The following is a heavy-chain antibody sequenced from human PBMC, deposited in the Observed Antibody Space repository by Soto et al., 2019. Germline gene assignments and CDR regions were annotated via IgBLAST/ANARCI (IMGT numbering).Heavy chain of an antibody. Sequence: GASVKVSCKASGYTFTSYGISWVRQAPGQGLEWMGWISAYNGNTNYAQKLQGRVTMTTDTSTSTAYMELRSLKPDNTAVYYCARAVTTMMWFDPWGQGTLVTVSS. CDR1: GYTFTSYG. CDR3: ARAVTTMMWFDP. V-gene: IGHV1-18*01. CDR2: ISAYNGNT. J-gene: IGHJ5*02. D-gene: IGHD4-17*01.